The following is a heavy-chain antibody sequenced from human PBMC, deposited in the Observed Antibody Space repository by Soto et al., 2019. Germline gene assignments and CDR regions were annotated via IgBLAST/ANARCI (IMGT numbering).Heavy chain of an antibody. V-gene: IGHV1-3*01. CDR1: GYTFTSYA. D-gene: IGHD1-26*01. Sequence: ASVKVSCKASGYTFTSYAMHWVRQAPGQRLEWMRWINAGNGNTKYSQKFQGRVTIKRDTSESTAYMELSSLRSEDTAVYYCARDLGYSGSYRKAFDIWGQETMVTVSS. J-gene: IGHJ3*02. CDR3: ARDLGYSGSYRKAFDI. CDR2: INAGNGNT.